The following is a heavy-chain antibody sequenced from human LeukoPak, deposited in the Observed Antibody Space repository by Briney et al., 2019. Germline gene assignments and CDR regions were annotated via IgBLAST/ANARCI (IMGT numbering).Heavy chain of an antibody. Sequence: NPGGSLRLSCAASGFTFSGHAMGWVRHAPGKGLVWVSRIIRVGTGTDYADSVKGRFTISRAIARNTLYLEMNSLRAEDTAIYYGARASGYGAGSYCFNFWGQGTTVTVSS. V-gene: IGHV3-74*01. J-gene: IGHJ3*01. CDR2: IIRVGTGT. CDR1: GFTFSGHA. D-gene: IGHD3-10*01. CDR3: ARASGYGAGSYCFNF.